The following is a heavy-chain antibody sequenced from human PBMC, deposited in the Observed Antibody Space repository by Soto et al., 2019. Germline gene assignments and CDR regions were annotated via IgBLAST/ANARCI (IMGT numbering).Heavy chain of an antibody. Sequence: SLRLSCVGSGFSFSNYNMNWVRQAPGKGLEWVSHISGSSVYIHYADSVKGRFTISRDNAKNSVYLQMDGLRAEDTAVYYCAREGALKPFSSWGQGALVTVSS. CDR3: AREGALKPFSS. V-gene: IGHV3-21*01. CDR1: GFSFSNYN. J-gene: IGHJ5*02. CDR2: ISGSSVYI.